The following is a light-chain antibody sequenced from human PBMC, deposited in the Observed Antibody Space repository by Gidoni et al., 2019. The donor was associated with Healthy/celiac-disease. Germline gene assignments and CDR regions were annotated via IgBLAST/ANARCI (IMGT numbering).Light chain of an antibody. CDR1: QGVSSY. CDR3: QQLNSYLIT. J-gene: IGKJ5*01. V-gene: IGKV1-9*01. Sequence: DIQLTQSPSFLSASVGDRVTITCRASQGVSSYLAWYQQKPGKAPKLLIYAASTLQSGVPSRFSGSGSGTEFTLTISSLQPEDFATYYCQQLNSYLITFAHXTRLEIK. CDR2: AAS.